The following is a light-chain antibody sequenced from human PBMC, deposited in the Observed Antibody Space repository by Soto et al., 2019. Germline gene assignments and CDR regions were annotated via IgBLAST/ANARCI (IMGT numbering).Light chain of an antibody. J-gene: IGLJ1*01. CDR1: TAAVTSGHY. CDR3: LLSYSGGGFV. Sequence: QAVVTQEPSLTVSPGGTVTLTCGSSTAAVTSGHYPYWFQQKPGQAPRTLIYDTSNKQSWTPARFSGSLLGGKAALTLSGAQPEYEAEYYCLLSYSGGGFVFGTGTKVTVL. V-gene: IGLV7-46*01. CDR2: DTS.